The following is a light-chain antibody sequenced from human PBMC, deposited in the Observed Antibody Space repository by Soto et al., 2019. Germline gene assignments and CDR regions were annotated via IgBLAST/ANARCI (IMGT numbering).Light chain of an antibody. V-gene: IGKV3-20*01. CDR3: QQYNYSPWT. CDR2: GAS. Sequence: EIVLMQSPGTLSLSPGERATLSCRASQSVGSNYLAWYQQKPGQAPRLLIYGASSRATGIPDRFSGGGSGTDFTLTISRLEPEDFAVYYCQQYNYSPWTYGQGTKVDIK. J-gene: IGKJ1*01. CDR1: QSVGSNY.